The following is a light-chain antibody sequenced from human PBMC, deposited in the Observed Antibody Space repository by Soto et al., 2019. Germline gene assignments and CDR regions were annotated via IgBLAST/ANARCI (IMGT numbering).Light chain of an antibody. Sequence: EMGLTRSPGTRSWSPGEGATSSGGVGQRVSSSYLAWYQQYPGQPPSLLIYGSSSRATGVPARFSGSGSGTEFILTISALQPEDSAIYHCHQHGGTPETFGQGTKV. V-gene: IGKV3-20*01. CDR2: GSS. CDR3: HQHGGTPET. CDR1: QRVSSSY. J-gene: IGKJ1*01.